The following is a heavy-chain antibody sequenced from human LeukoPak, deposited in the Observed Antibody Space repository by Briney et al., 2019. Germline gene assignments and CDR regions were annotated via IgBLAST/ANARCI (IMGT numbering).Heavy chain of an antibody. Sequence: SETLSLTCIFSGDSMTNYYWNWIRQPPGKGLEWIGYIFYSGRTNYNPSLKSRVTMSVDTSKKQFTLNLTSVTAADPAVYYCARPARYCSSGSCYSDWYFDLWGRGTLVTVSS. J-gene: IGHJ2*01. V-gene: IGHV4-59*08. CDR1: GDSMTNYY. CDR3: ARPARYCSSGSCYSDWYFDL. CDR2: IFYSGRT. D-gene: IGHD2-15*01.